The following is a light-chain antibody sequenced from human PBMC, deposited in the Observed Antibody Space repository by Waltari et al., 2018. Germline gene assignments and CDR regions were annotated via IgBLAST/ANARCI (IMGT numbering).Light chain of an antibody. CDR3: GTWDSSLSGAV. J-gene: IGLJ7*01. V-gene: IGLV1-51*02. CDR2: ENT. CDR1: SSNIGNTY. Sequence: QSVLTQPPSVSAAPGQRVPISCSGGSSNIGNTYVSWYRQFPGPAPKLLIYENTERPSGIPGRFSGSKSGTSATLDITGLQAGDEADYYCGTWDSSLSGAVFGGGTHLTVL.